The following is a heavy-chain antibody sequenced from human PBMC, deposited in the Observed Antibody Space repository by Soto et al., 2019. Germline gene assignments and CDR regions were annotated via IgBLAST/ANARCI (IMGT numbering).Heavy chain of an antibody. J-gene: IGHJ6*02. V-gene: IGHV4-59*01. Sequence: SETLSVTWTVSGGSISTYCWSWIRQPPGKGLEWIGYMFYSGSTNYNPSLKSRLTMSVDTSKNQLSLKLSSVTAADTAVYYCARDSFAYIRSWYYYGMDIWGQGITVTVSS. CDR1: GGSISTYC. CDR3: ARDSFAYIRSWYYYGMDI. CDR2: MFYSGST. D-gene: IGHD6-13*01.